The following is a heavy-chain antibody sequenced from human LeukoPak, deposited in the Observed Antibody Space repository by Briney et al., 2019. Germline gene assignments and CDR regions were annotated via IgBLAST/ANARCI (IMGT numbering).Heavy chain of an antibody. CDR3: ARAPGDYGA. CDR2: INPNSGGT. V-gene: IGHV1-2*02. Sequence: ASVKVSCKASGYSFTCYYMHWVRQAPGQGLEWMGWINPNSGGTNYAQKFQGRVTMTRDTSISTAYMELSSLTSDDTAVYYCARAPGDYGAWGQGTLVTVSS. CDR1: GYSFTCYY. D-gene: IGHD4-17*01. J-gene: IGHJ5*02.